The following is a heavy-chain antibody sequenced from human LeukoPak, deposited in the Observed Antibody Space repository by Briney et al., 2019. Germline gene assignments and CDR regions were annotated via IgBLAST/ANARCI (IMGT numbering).Heavy chain of an antibody. Sequence: GGSLRLSCAVSGFPFSSYVMHWVRQAPGKGLEWVALIWFDGTNKYYADSVKGRFTISRDNSNNTLYLQMSSLRPEDTAVFYCARDHGSGTYLRPSYNWIDAWGQGTLVTVSS. CDR2: IWFDGTNK. V-gene: IGHV3-33*01. D-gene: IGHD3-10*01. CDR3: ARDHGSGTYLRPSYNWIDA. CDR1: GFPFSSYV. J-gene: IGHJ5*02.